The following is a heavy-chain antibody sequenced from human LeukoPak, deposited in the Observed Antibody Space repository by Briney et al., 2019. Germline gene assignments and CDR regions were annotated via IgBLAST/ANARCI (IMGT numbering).Heavy chain of an antibody. CDR3: ARDVHFDWPYYYYYMDV. CDR2: IKQDGSEK. CDR1: GFTFSNYM. D-gene: IGHD3-9*01. Sequence: PGGSLRLSCAASGFTFSNYMMHWVRQAPGKGLEWVANIKQDGSEKYYVDSVKGRFTISRDNAKNSLYLQVNSLRAEDTAVYYCARDVHFDWPYYYYYMDVWGKGTTVTVSS. J-gene: IGHJ6*03. V-gene: IGHV3-7*01.